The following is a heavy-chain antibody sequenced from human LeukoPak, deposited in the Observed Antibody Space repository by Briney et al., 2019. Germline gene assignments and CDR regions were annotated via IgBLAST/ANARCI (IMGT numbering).Heavy chain of an antibody. CDR3: AKERGVGATTASLAXFDN. CDR2: ISASGIAT. J-gene: IGHJ4*02. D-gene: IGHD1-26*01. Sequence: GGSLRLPCVASGFTFSNYAMSWVRQAPGKGLEWVSSISASGIATYYADSVRGRFTIFRDNSENTLFLQMNSLRTDDTAIYYCAKERGVGATTASLAXFDNWGQGTLVTVSS. CDR1: GFTFSNYA. V-gene: IGHV3-23*01.